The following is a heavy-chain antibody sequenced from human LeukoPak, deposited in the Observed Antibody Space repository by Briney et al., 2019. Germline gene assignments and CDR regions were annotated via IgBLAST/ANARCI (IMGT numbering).Heavy chain of an antibody. J-gene: IGHJ4*02. CDR1: GYSISSGYY. CDR2: IYHSGST. V-gene: IGHV4-38-2*02. D-gene: IGHD6-13*01. CDR3: ARDRLSGYSSPTTPDY. Sequence: SETLSLTCTVSGYSISSGYYWGWIRQPPGKGLEWIGSIYHSGSTYYNPSLKSRVTIPVDTSKNQFSLKLSSVTAADTAVYYCARDRLSGYSSPTTPDYWGQGTLVTVSS.